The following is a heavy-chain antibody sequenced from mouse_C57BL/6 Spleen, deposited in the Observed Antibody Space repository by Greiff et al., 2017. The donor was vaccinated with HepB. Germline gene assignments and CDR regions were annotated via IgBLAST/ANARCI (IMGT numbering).Heavy chain of an antibody. CDR1: GYAFSSSW. V-gene: IGHV1-82*01. D-gene: IGHD1-1*01. CDR2: IYPGDGDT. J-gene: IGHJ1*03. Sequence: VKLVESGPELVKPGASVKISCKASGYAFSSSWMNWVKQRPGKGLEWIGRIYPGDGDTNYNGKFKGKATLTADKSSSTAYMQLSSLTSEDSAVYFCARYYGSRGYFDVWGTGTTVTVSS. CDR3: ARYYGSRGYFDV.